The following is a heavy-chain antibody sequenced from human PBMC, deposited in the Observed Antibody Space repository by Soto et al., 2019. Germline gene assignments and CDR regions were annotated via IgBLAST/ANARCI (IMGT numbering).Heavy chain of an antibody. Sequence: QVQLVESGGGVVQPGRSLRLSCAASGFIFSSYAMHWVRQAPGKGLEWVAVISYDGSNKYYADSVKGRFTISRDNSKNTLYLQMNSLRAEDTAVYYCARVGALRFSDVGGQGTTVTVSS. J-gene: IGHJ6*02. CDR1: GFIFSSYA. D-gene: IGHD3-3*01. CDR3: ARVGALRFSDV. CDR2: ISYDGSNK. V-gene: IGHV3-30-3*01.